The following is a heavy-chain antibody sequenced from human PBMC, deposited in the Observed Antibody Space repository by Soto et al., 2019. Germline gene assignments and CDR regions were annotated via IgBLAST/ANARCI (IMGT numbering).Heavy chain of an antibody. Sequence: EVQLVESGGGLVQPGGSLRLSCEASRGAFGDYWMHWVRRAPGKGLVWVSRINRDANDIIYADSVKGRFTASRDNAKNMVFLQMNSLRVEDTAVYYCARDVPHKWCDSWSQGTLVTVSS. D-gene: IGHD3-10*02. CDR2: INRDANDI. CDR1: RGAFGDYW. J-gene: IGHJ5*01. CDR3: ARDVPHKWCDS. V-gene: IGHV3-74*01.